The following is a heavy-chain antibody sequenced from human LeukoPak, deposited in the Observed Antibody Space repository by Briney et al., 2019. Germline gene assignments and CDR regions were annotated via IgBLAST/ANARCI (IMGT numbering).Heavy chain of an antibody. Sequence: GGSLRLSCAASGFTFSSYAMSWVRQAPGKGLEWVSAISGSGGSTYYADSVKGRFTISRDNSKNTLYLQMNSLRAEDTAVYYCAKVPDFWSGYSVDYYYGMDVWGQGTTVTVSS. CDR1: GFTFSSYA. D-gene: IGHD3-3*01. V-gene: IGHV3-23*01. CDR2: ISGSGGST. J-gene: IGHJ6*02. CDR3: AKVPDFWSGYSVDYYYGMDV.